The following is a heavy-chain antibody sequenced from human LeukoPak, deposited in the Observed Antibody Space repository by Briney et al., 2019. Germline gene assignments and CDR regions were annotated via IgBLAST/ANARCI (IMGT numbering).Heavy chain of an antibody. CDR2: ISSDGRNK. CDR1: GFSFGSYG. CDR3: AKARGYNYAYSYYFDY. J-gene: IGHJ4*02. D-gene: IGHD5-18*01. Sequence: GSLRLSCAASGFSFGSYGLHWARQAPGKGLEWVAFISSDGRNKYYADSVKGRFTISRDNSMNTLNLHMDSLRAEDTAVYYCAKARGYNYAYSYYFDYWGQGTMVTVSS. V-gene: IGHV3-30*18.